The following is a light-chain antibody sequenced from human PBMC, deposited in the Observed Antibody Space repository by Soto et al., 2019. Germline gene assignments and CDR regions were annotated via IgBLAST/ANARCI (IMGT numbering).Light chain of an antibody. V-gene: IGLV2-14*01. CDR1: SSDVGGYNY. CDR2: EVS. Sequence: QSALTQPASVPGSPGQSITIYCTGTSSDVGGYNYVSWYQQHPGKAPKLIIYEVSNRPSGVSNRFSGSKSGNTASLTISGLQAEDEADYYCNSYTSKSTGVFGTGTKVTVL. CDR3: NSYTSKSTGV. J-gene: IGLJ1*01.